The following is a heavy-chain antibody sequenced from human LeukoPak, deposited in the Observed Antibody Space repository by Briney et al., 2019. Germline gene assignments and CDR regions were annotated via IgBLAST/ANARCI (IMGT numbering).Heavy chain of an antibody. Sequence: ASVKVSFKSSGGTFSSYAISWVRQAPGQGLEWMGRIIPIFGTANNAQKFQGRVTITTDEPTCTAYMELSSLRSEDTAVYYCARDRLAAAGTGWFDPWGQGTLVTVSS. CDR2: IIPIFGTA. CDR3: ARDRLAAAGTGWFDP. D-gene: IGHD6-13*01. CDR1: GGTFSSYA. V-gene: IGHV1-69*05. J-gene: IGHJ5*02.